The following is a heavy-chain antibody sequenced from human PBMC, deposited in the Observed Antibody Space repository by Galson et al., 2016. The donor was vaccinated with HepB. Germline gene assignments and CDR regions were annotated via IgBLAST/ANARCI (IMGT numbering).Heavy chain of an antibody. Sequence: VSGASTITDCWSWIRPPPGKGLEWIGYVCYRGSTKYMPSLKSRVTIAVDTSKSQCSLKLGSVTAADTAVYYCAKVARWGSSSSNYYYGMDVWGQGTTVTVSS. CDR3: AKVARWGSSSSNYYYGMDV. V-gene: IGHV4-59*01. CDR2: VCYRGST. D-gene: IGHD6-6*01. CDR1: GASTITDC. J-gene: IGHJ6*02.